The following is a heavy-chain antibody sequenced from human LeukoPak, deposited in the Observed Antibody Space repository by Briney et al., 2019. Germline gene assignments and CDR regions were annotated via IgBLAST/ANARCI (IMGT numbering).Heavy chain of an antibody. CDR2: ISGSGAGT. D-gene: IGHD6-6*01. J-gene: IGHJ4*02. Sequence: PGGSLRLSCAASAFTFSSYGMGWVRQAPGKGLDWVSSISGSGAGTYYADSVKGRFTISRDNAKNSLYLQMDSLRAEDTAVYYCARPYGIAARGSVGYWGQGTLVTVSS. CDR1: AFTFSSYG. CDR3: ARPYGIAARGSVGY. V-gene: IGHV3-23*01.